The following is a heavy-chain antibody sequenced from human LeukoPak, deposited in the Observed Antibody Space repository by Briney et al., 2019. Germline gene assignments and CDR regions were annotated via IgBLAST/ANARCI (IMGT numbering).Heavy chain of an antibody. CDR2: IIPIFGTA. Sequence: SVKVSCKASGGTFSSYAISWVRQAPGQGLEWMGGIIPIFGTANYAQKFQGRVTITTDESTSTAYMELSSLRSEDTAVYYCARGEAVGATSFDYWGQGTLVTVSS. V-gene: IGHV1-69*05. J-gene: IGHJ4*02. CDR3: ARGEAVGATSFDY. D-gene: IGHD1-26*01. CDR1: GGTFSSYA.